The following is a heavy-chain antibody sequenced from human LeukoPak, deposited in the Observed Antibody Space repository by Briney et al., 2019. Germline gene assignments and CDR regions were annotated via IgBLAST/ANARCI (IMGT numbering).Heavy chain of an antibody. CDR1: GFSFSTYS. V-gene: IGHV3-48*04. D-gene: IGHD1-1*01. CDR2: IVGSSSNI. CDR3: ATDSPETAAFDY. Sequence: GGSLRLSCTASGFSFSTYSMNWVRQAPGKGLEWVSYIVGSSSNIYYADSVKGRFTISRDNAKNSLYLQMDSLRAEDTAVYYCATDSPETAAFDYWGQVTLVTVSS. J-gene: IGHJ4*02.